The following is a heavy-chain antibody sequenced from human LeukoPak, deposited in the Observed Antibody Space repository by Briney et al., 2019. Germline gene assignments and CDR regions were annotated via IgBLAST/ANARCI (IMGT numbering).Heavy chain of an antibody. Sequence: GGSLRLSCAASGFTFSSYAMHWVRQAPGKGLEWVAVISDDGSKEYYVDSVKGRFTISRDNSKNTLYLQMNSLRAEDTAVYYCAGGLLGCGGSSCYPTDYWGQGTLVTVSS. CDR2: ISDDGSKE. D-gene: IGHD2-15*01. J-gene: IGHJ4*02. CDR3: AGGLLGCGGSSCYPTDY. V-gene: IGHV3-30*04. CDR1: GFTFSSYA.